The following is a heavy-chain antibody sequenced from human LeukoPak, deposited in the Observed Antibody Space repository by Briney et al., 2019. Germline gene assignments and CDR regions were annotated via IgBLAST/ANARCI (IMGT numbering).Heavy chain of an antibody. CDR1: GYSISSGYY. D-gene: IGHD6-19*01. J-gene: IGHJ3*02. V-gene: IGHV4-38-2*02. Sequence: SETLSLTCTVSGYSISSGYYWGWIRQPPGKGLEWIGSIYHSGSTYYNPSLKSRVTISVDTSKNQFSLKLSSVTAADTAVYYCAIGWGFIAVTQGAFDIWGQGTMVTVSS. CDR2: IYHSGST. CDR3: AIGWGFIAVTQGAFDI.